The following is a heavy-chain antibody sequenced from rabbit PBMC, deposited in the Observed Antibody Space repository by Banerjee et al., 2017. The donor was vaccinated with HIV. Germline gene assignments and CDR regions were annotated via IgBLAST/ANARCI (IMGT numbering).Heavy chain of an antibody. CDR3: VSDSGGWGGDL. D-gene: IGHD4-1*01. V-gene: IGHV1S45*01. J-gene: IGHJ4*01. CDR1: GFSFSSSYY. CDR2: IADGDGTT. Sequence: QEQLEESGGDLVQPEGSLTLTCTASGFSFSSSYYMCWVRQAPGKGPEWIACIADGDGTTYYASWAKGRFTISKTSSTTVTLQMTSLTAADTATYFCVSDSGGWGGDLWGPGTLVTVS.